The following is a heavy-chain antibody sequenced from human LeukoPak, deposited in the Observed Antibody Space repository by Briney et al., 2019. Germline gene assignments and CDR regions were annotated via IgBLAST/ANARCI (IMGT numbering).Heavy chain of an antibody. CDR2: IYTSGST. J-gene: IGHJ1*01. Sequence: SETLSLTCTVSGGSISSYYWSWIRQPAGKGLEWIGRIYTSGSTNYSPSLKSRVTMSVDTSKNQFSLKLSSVTAADTAVYYCAREYVGGIGAEYFQHWGQGTLVTVSS. D-gene: IGHD4-23*01. CDR1: GGSISSYY. V-gene: IGHV4-4*07. CDR3: AREYVGGIGAEYFQH.